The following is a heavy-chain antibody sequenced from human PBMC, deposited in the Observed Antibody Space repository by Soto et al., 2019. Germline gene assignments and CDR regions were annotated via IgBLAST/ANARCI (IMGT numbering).Heavy chain of an antibody. V-gene: IGHV3-21*01. CDR3: ARDRHETTALAPYNWFES. CDR1: GFTFSSYT. CDR2: ISGSTSYV. J-gene: IGHJ5*01. D-gene: IGHD1-1*01. Sequence: EVQLVESGGGLVKPGGSLRLSCAASGFTFSSYTMNWVRQAPGKWLEWVSSISGSTSYVYYADSVKGRFTISRDNAKNSLYLQMNSLTAEDTAVYYCARDRHETTALAPYNWFESWGKGNLVTVS.